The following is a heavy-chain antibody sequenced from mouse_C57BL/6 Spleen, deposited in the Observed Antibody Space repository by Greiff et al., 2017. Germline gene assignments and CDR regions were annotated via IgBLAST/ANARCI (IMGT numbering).Heavy chain of an antibody. J-gene: IGHJ2*01. CDR3: ARNWDVFDY. CDR2: IDPNSGGT. V-gene: IGHV1-72*01. D-gene: IGHD4-1*01. Sequence: QQSCKASGYTFTSYWMHWVKQRPGRGLEWIGRIDPNSGGTKYNEKFKSKATLTVDKPSSTAYMQLSSLTSEDSAVYYCARNWDVFDYWGQGTTLTVSS. CDR1: GYTFTSYW.